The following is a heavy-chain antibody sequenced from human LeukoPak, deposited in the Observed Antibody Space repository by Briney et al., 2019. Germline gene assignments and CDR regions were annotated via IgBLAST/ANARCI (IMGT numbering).Heavy chain of an antibody. V-gene: IGHV1-18*01. CDR1: GYTFTGYG. Sequence: APVKVSCKASGYTFTGYGISWVRQAPGQGLEWMGWISAYNGNTNYAQKLQGRVTMTTDTSTSTAYMELRSLRSDDTAVYYCARDTIPGIAAASDYWGQGTLVTVSS. CDR3: ARDTIPGIAAASDY. CDR2: ISAYNGNT. D-gene: IGHD6-13*01. J-gene: IGHJ4*02.